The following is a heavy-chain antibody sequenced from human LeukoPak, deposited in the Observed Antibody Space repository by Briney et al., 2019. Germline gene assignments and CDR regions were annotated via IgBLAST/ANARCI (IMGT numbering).Heavy chain of an antibody. D-gene: IGHD6-13*01. Sequence: GASVKVSCKASGYTFTGYYMHWVRQAPGQGLEWMGWINPNSGGTNYAQKFQGGVTMTRDTSISAAYMELSSLRSEDTAVYYCARGVGQQLPYYYYYYMDVWGKGTTVTVSS. CDR2: INPNSGGT. CDR1: GYTFTGYY. V-gene: IGHV1-2*02. CDR3: ARGVGQQLPYYYYYYMDV. J-gene: IGHJ6*03.